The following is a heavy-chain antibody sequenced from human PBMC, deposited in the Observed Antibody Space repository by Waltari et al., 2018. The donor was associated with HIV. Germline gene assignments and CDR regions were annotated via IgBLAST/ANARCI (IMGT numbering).Heavy chain of an antibody. CDR1: GYTFTSYA. V-gene: IGHV1-18*01. D-gene: IGHD3-10*01. J-gene: IGHJ4*02. CDR3: ARDLYMGRGVISDY. Sequence: QVQLVQSGAEVKTPGASVKVSCKASGYTFTSYAINWVRQAPGQGPEWKGWNSTNNGNTNYEQKFQGRVTMTTDASTSTVYMELRSLRSDDTAIYYCARDLYMGRGVISDYWGQGTLVTVSS. CDR2: NSTNNGNT.